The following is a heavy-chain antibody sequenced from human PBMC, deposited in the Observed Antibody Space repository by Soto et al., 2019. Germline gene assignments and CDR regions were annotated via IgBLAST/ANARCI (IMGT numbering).Heavy chain of an antibody. CDR2: IRSKAYGGTT. D-gene: IGHD2-2*01. V-gene: IGHV3-49*03. CDR3: TGEKYAHDAFDI. Sequence: PGGSLRLSCTASGFTFGYYAMSWFRQAPGKGLEWVGFIRSKAYGGTTEYAASVKGRFTISRDDSKSIAYLQMNSLKTEDTAVYYCTGEKYAHDAFDIWGQGTMVTVSS. CDR1: GFTFGYYA. J-gene: IGHJ3*02.